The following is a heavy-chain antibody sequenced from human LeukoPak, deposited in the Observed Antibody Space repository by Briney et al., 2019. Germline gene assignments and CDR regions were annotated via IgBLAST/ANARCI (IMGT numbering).Heavy chain of an antibody. J-gene: IGHJ4*02. D-gene: IGHD4-17*01. Sequence: GGSLRLSCAASGFTVSSNYMSWVRQAPGKGLEWVSVIYSGGSTYYADSVKGRFTISRDNSKNTLYLQMNSLRAEDTAVYYCARVFHDYGDSDDYWGQGTLVTVSS. CDR1: GFTVSSNY. V-gene: IGHV3-53*01. CDR3: ARVFHDYGDSDDY. CDR2: IYSGGST.